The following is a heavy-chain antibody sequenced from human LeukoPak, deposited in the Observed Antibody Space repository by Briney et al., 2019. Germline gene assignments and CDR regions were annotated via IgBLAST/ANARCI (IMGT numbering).Heavy chain of an antibody. Sequence: SETLSLTCTVSGGSISSSSYYWGWIRQPPGKGLEWIGSIYYSGSTYYNPSLKSRVTISVDTSKNQFSLKLSSVTAADTAVYYCARHRLVPAAPRRDYWGQGTLVTVSS. CDR2: IYYSGST. CDR3: ARHRLVPAAPRRDY. CDR1: GGSISSSSYY. J-gene: IGHJ4*02. V-gene: IGHV4-39*01. D-gene: IGHD2-2*01.